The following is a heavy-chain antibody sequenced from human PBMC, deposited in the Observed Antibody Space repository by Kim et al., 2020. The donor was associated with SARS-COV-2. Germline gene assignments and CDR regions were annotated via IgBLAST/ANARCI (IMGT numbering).Heavy chain of an antibody. D-gene: IGHD3-10*01. Sequence: SETLSLTCTVSGGSISSGGYYWSWIRQHPGKGLEWIGYIYYSGSTYYNPSLKSRVTISVDTSKNQFSLKLSSVTAADTAVYYCARGGPFSWFGELLSAPMDVWGQGTTVTVSS. CDR3: ARGGPFSWFGELLSAPMDV. J-gene: IGHJ6*02. CDR2: IYYSGST. CDR1: GGSISSGGYY. V-gene: IGHV4-31*03.